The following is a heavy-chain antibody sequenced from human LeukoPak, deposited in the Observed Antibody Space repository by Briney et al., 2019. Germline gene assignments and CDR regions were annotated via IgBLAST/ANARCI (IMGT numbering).Heavy chain of an antibody. J-gene: IGHJ4*02. V-gene: IGHV3-7*01. CDR2: IKQDGSEK. Sequence: PGGSLRLSCAASGFTFSSYWMGWVRQAPGKGLEWVANIKQDGSEKYYVDSVKGRFTISRDNAKNSLYLQMNSLRAEDTAVYYCARDGYCSGGSCYRGLGNYWGQGTLVTVSS. CDR1: GFTFSSYW. D-gene: IGHD2-15*01. CDR3: ARDGYCSGGSCYRGLGNY.